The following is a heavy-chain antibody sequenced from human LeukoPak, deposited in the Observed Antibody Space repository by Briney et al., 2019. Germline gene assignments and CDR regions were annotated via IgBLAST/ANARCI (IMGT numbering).Heavy chain of an antibody. V-gene: IGHV4-59*01. J-gene: IGHJ6*03. Sequence: SETLSLTCTVSGASISHYFWSWIRQPPGKGLESIGNICYTGIANYNPSLESRVTRSVDTSKNQFSLKLSSVIAADTAVYYCARFPGSAEYRHYYYMDVWGKGTTVTVSS. CDR2: ICYTGIA. CDR1: GASISHYF. CDR3: ARFPGSAEYRHYYYMDV. D-gene: IGHD2-15*01.